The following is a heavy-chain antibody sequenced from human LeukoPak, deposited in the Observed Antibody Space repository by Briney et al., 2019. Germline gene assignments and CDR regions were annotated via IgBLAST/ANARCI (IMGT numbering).Heavy chain of an antibody. CDR1: GGSISSYY. J-gene: IGHJ3*02. D-gene: IGHD4-17*01. CDR2: IYYSGST. Sequence: SETLSLTCTVSGGSISSYYWSWIRRPPGKGLERIGYIYYSGSTNYNPSLKSRVTISVDTSKNQFSLKLSSVTAADTAVYYCARGPLGDEFADAFDIWGQGTMVTVSS. V-gene: IGHV4-59*01. CDR3: ARGPLGDEFADAFDI.